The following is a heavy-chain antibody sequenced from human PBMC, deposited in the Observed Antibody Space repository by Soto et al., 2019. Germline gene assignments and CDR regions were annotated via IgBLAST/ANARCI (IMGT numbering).Heavy chain of an antibody. J-gene: IGHJ4*02. Sequence: GGSLRLSCPVSGFPLEKYGMNWVRQAPGKGLEGVSAISGSGGRTYYADSVKGRSTISRDNSKNTLYLQMNSLGAEDRAVYYCAKDLDCTSWYDYWAQGTLLPVSS. CDR1: GFPLEKYG. CDR3: AKDLDCTSWYDY. V-gene: IGHV3-23*01. D-gene: IGHD6-13*01. CDR2: ISGSGGRT.